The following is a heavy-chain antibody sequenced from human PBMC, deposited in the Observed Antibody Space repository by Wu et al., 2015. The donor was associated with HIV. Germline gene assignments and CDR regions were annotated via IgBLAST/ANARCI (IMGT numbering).Heavy chain of an antibody. CDR1: GYTFTSYG. Sequence: QVQLVQSGPEVKNPGASVKVSCKAFGYTFTSYGVSWVRQAPGQGLEWMGWISADNINTHYAQKLQGRVTLTTDTSTSTAYMELRSLRSDDTAVYYCARGIAVTPMANWFDPGPGNPGHRLP. V-gene: IGHV1-18*01. J-gene: IGHJ5*02. CDR2: ISADNINT. CDR3: ARGIAVTPMANWFDP. D-gene: IGHD6-19*01.